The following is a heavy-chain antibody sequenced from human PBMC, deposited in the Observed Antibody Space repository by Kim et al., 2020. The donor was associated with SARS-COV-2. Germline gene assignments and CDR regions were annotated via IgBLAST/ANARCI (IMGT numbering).Heavy chain of an antibody. CDR1: GDSVSSNSAA. Sequence: SQTLSLTCAISGDSVSSNSAAWNWIRQSPSRGLEWLGRTYYRSKWYNDYAVSVKSRITINPDTSKNQFSLQLNSVTPEDTAVYYCAREWVIAAGTVYYYYGMDVWGQGTTVTVSS. V-gene: IGHV6-1*01. CDR2: TYYRSKWYN. J-gene: IGHJ6*02. D-gene: IGHD6-13*01. CDR3: AREWVIAAGTVYYYYGMDV.